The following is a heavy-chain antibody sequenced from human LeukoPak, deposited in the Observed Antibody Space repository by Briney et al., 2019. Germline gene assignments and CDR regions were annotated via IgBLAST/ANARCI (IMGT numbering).Heavy chain of an antibody. CDR2: FDPEDGET. CDR3: ATGLFFQVDTAMATVPYFDY. V-gene: IGHV1-24*01. Sequence: ASVKVSCKVSGYTPTELSMHWVRQAPGKGLEWMGGFDPEDGETIYAQKFRGRVTMTEDTSTDTAYMELSSLRSEDTAVYYCATGLFFQVDTAMATVPYFDYWGQGTLVTVSS. D-gene: IGHD5-18*01. CDR1: GYTPTELS. J-gene: IGHJ4*02.